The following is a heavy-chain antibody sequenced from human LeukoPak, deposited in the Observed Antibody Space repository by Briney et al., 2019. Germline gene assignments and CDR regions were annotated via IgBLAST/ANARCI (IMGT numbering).Heavy chain of an antibody. CDR3: ARGRVTMIVVGNYYYMDV. V-gene: IGHV1-46*01. CDR2: INPSGGST. CDR1: GYTFTSYY. Sequence: ASVKVSCKASGYTFTSYYMHWVRQAPGQGLEWMGIINPSGGSTGYAQKFQGRVTMTRNTSISTAYMELSSLRSEDTAVYYCARGRVTMIVVGNYYYMDVWGKGTTVTISS. J-gene: IGHJ6*03. D-gene: IGHD3-22*01.